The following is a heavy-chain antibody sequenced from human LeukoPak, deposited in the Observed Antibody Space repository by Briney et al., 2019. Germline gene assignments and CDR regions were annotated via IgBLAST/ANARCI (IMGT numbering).Heavy chain of an antibody. CDR3: ARGRHWKPFDY. Sequence: ASVKVSCKASGYTFTGYYMHWVRQAPGQGLEWMGWINPNSGDTNYAQKFQGRVTMTRDTSISTAYMELSRLRSDDTAVYYCARGRHWKPFDYWGQGTLVTVSS. J-gene: IGHJ4*02. D-gene: IGHD1-1*01. CDR2: INPNSGDT. CDR1: GYTFTGYY. V-gene: IGHV1-2*02.